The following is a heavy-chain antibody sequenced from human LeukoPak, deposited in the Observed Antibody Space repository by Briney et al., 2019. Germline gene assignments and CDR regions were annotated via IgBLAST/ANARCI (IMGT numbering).Heavy chain of an antibody. CDR1: GGSISSHY. J-gene: IGHJ5*02. CDR2: IYSGGTT. D-gene: IGHD3-22*01. V-gene: IGHV3-53*01. Sequence: ETLSLTCTVSGGSISSHYWSWIRQPPGKGLEWVSVIYSGGTTYYADSVKGRFIISRDNSKNTLYLQMNNLRAEDTAVYYCARSPWGITMIAEAWGQGTLVTVTS. CDR3: ARSPWGITMIAEA.